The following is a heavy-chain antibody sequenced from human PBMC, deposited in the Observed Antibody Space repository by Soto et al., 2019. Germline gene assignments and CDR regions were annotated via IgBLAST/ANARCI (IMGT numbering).Heavy chain of an antibody. V-gene: IGHV3-21*01. CDR2: ISSRGDT. J-gene: IGHJ6*02. CDR1: GFTFGNYS. D-gene: IGHD2-21*02. Sequence: GGSLRLSCAASGFTFGNYSMHWVRQAPGKGLEWVSSISSRGDTYYADSVKGRLTISREYAKNSLSLQMNSLRAEDTAVYYCAREETAWPLAYGLDVWGQGTTVTVSS. CDR3: AREETAWPLAYGLDV.